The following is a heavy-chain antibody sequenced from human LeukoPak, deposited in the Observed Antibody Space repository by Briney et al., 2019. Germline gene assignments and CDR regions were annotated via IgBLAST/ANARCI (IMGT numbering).Heavy chain of an antibody. V-gene: IGHV4-59*08. J-gene: IGHJ5*02. CDR1: GGSVSGYY. Sequence: PSETLSLTCTVSGGSVSGYYWSWIRQPPGKGLEWIGYVYYTGSTNYIPSLKSRVTISVDTSKNQFSLKLSSVTAADTAVYYCARHLGPHWFDPWGQGTLVTVSS. CDR2: VYYTGST. CDR3: ARHLGPHWFDP.